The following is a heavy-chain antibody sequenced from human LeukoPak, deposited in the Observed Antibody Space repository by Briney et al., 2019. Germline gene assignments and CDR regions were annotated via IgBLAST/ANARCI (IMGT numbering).Heavy chain of an antibody. CDR3: ARGGSSRRSSSWFFDY. Sequence: ASVKVSCKASGYTFTSCDINWVRQATGQGLEWMGWMNPNSGNTGYAQKFQGRVTMTRNTSISTAYMELSSLRSEDTAVYYCARGGSSRRSSSWFFDYWGQGTLVTVSS. CDR1: GYTFTSCD. J-gene: IGHJ4*02. D-gene: IGHD6-13*01. V-gene: IGHV1-8*01. CDR2: MNPNSGNT.